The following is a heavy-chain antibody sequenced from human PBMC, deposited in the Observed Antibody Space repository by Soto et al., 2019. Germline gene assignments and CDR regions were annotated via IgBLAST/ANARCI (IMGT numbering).Heavy chain of an antibody. J-gene: IGHJ6*03. V-gene: IGHV3-23*01. D-gene: IGHD4-17*01. CDR3: AKRQNYGSFYYYYYMDV. CDR1: GFTFSSYA. Sequence: PGGSLRLSCAASGFTFSSYAMSWVRQAPGKGLEWVSAISGSGGSTYYADSVKGRFTISRDNSKNTLYLQMNSLRAEDTAVYYCAKRQNYGSFYYYYYMDVWGKGTTDTVSS. CDR2: ISGSGGST.